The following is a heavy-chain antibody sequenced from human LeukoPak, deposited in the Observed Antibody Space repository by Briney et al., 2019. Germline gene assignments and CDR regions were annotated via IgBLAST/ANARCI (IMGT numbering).Heavy chain of an antibody. CDR1: GFTFNNYE. D-gene: IGHD3-3*01. J-gene: IGHJ6*03. CDR3: ARDANFWSGYYRDYYYYMDV. CDR2: IKQDGSEK. V-gene: IGHV3-7*01. Sequence: GGSLRLSCAASGFTFNNYEMKWVRQAPGKGLEWVANIKQDGSEKYYVDSVKGRFTISRDNAKNSLYLQMNSLRAEDTAVYYCARDANFWSGYYRDYYYYMDVWGKGTTVTVSS.